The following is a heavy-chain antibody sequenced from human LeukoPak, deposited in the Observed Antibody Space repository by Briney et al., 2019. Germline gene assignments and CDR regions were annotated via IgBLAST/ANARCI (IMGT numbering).Heavy chain of an antibody. V-gene: IGHV4-31*03. CDR1: GGSISSGGYY. J-gene: IGHJ6*02. CDR2: IYYSGST. D-gene: IGHD2-21*02. Sequence: SETLSLTCTVSGGSISSGGYYWSWIRQHPGKGLAWIGYIYYSGSTYYNPSLKSRVTISVDTSKNQFSLKLSSVTAADTAVYYCARVGVTAIPVYYYGMDVWGQGTTVTVSS. CDR3: ARVGVTAIPVYYYGMDV.